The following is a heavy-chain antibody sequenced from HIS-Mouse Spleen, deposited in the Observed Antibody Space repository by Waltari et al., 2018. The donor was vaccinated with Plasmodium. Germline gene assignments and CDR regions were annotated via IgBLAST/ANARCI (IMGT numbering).Heavy chain of an antibody. CDR3: ASKTTVTNHAFDI. V-gene: IGHV3-53*01. CDR1: GFTVSSNY. J-gene: IGHJ3*02. D-gene: IGHD4-17*01. CDR2: IYSGGST. Sequence: EVQLVEPGGGLIQPGGSLRLSCAASGFTVSSNYMSWVRQAPGKVQEWVSGIYSGGSTNSTDSVKGRFTISRDNSKNTLYLQMNSLRAEDTAVYYCASKTTVTNHAFDIWGQGTMVTVSS.